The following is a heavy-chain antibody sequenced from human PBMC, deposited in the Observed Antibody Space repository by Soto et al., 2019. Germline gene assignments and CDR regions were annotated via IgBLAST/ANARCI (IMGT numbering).Heavy chain of an antibody. D-gene: IGHD3-3*02. CDR2: IYPGDFDT. V-gene: IGHV5-51*01. J-gene: IGHJ4*02. Sequence: GESLKISCKGSGYRFTTYWIGWVRQMPGKGLEWMGIIYPGDFDTRYSPSFQGQVTISVDNSISTAYLQWSSLKASDTAMYYWARASWAFVDPFHFDSWGQGTLVTVSS. CDR1: GYRFTTYW. CDR3: ARASWAFVDPFHFDS.